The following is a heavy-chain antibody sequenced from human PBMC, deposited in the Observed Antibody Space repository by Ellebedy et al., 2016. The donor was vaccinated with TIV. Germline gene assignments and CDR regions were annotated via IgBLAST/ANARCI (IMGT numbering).Heavy chain of an antibody. J-gene: IGHJ3*02. CDR1: GFTFSTFA. Sequence: GESLKISCTASGFTFSTFAMGWVRQTPGKGLEWVSGMYGSGRGITYSDSVKGRFTISRDNSKNTLYLQMNSLRPEDTAIYYFAKDQVAGDGRWVFDIWGQGTMVTVSS. D-gene: IGHD3-16*01. V-gene: IGHV3-23*01. CDR2: MYGSGRGI. CDR3: AKDQVAGDGRWVFDI.